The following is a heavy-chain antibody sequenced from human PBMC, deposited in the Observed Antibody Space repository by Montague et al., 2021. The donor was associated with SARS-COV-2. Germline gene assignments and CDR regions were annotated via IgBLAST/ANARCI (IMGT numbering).Heavy chain of an antibody. V-gene: IGHV3-9*01. D-gene: IGHD6-19*01. CDR2: ISWNSGSI. Sequence: SLRLSCAASGFTFDDYAMHWVRQAPGKGLEWVSGISWNSGSIGYXDSVKGRFTISRDNAKNSLYLQMNSLRAEDTALYYSMGYSSGWYPMYWGQGTLVTVSS. CDR1: GFTFDDYA. CDR3: MGYSSGWYPMY. J-gene: IGHJ4*02.